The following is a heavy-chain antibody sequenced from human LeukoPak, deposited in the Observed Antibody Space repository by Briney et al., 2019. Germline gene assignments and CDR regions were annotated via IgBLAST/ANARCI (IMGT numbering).Heavy chain of an antibody. Sequence: GGSLRLSCAASGFTFSNYVMSWVRQAPGKGLEWVSYINHNGEMIFYPDFVKGRFTISRDNAKNSLYLQMNSLRAEDTAVYYCAKARIAVAGTDSWGQGTLVTVSS. CDR3: AKARIAVAGTDS. CDR1: GFTFSNYV. CDR2: INHNGEMI. V-gene: IGHV3-48*01. D-gene: IGHD6-19*01. J-gene: IGHJ4*02.